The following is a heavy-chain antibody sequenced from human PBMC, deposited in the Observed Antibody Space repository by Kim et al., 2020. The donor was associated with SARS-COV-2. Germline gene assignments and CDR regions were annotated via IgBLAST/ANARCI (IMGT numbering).Heavy chain of an antibody. J-gene: IGHJ6*02. D-gene: IGHD3-9*01. CDR1: GYTFTSYG. CDR3: ARGGVLRYFDWFSDYYYYGVDV. Sequence: ASVKVSCKASGYTFTSYGISWVRQAPGQGLEWMGWISAYNGNTNYAQKLQGRVTMTTDTSTSTAYMELRSLRSDDTAVYYCARGGVLRYFDWFSDYYYYGVDVWGQGTTVTVSS. CDR2: ISAYNGNT. V-gene: IGHV1-18*01.